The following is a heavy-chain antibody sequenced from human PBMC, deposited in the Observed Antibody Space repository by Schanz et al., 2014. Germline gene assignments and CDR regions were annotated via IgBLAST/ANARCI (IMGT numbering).Heavy chain of an antibody. J-gene: IGHJ3*01. D-gene: IGHD3-10*01. CDR2: ISAYNGHT. CDR1: GYTFISYG. CDR3: ARAKRFGDMDV. Sequence: QVQLVQSGGEMKKPGASVKVSCKASGYTFISYGIKWVRQAPGQGLEWMGWISAYNGHTDYAQKLQGRVTLTTDTSTSTAYMELRNLRSDDTAVYYCARAKRFGDMDVWGQGTMVTVSS. V-gene: IGHV1-18*01.